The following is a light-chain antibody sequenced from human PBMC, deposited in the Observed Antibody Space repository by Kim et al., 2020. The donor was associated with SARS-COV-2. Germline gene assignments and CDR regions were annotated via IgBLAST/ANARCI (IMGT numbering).Light chain of an antibody. Sequence: SSELTQDSAVSVALGQTFRSTCQGDSLIRYYETWYQQKPGQAPIVVIYGKNNRPSGIPDRFSGSSSGNTASLTITGTQAGDEADYYCNSRASNDNVVFGGGTQLTVL. V-gene: IGLV3-19*01. CDR2: GKN. J-gene: IGLJ2*01. CDR3: NSRASNDNVV. CDR1: SLIRYY.